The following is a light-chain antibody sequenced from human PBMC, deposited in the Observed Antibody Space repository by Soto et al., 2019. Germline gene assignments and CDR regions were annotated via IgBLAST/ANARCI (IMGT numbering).Light chain of an antibody. CDR3: SSYTRSSTHV. J-gene: IGLJ1*01. Sequence: SVLTQPASVSGSPGQSITISCTGTSSDVGGYNYVSWHQQHPGKVPKLMIYDVSSRPSGVSNRFSGSKSGNTASLTISGLQAEDEADYYCSSYTRSSTHVFGSGTKVTLL. CDR1: SSDVGGYNY. V-gene: IGLV2-14*01. CDR2: DVS.